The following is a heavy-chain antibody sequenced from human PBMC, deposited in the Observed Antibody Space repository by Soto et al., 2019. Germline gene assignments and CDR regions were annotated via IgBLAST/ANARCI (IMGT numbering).Heavy chain of an antibody. CDR2: IVTIFGIP. CDR3: ARDSHSAGGWFDP. J-gene: IGHJ5*02. D-gene: IGHD2-15*01. Sequence: QVQLLQSGAEVKKPGSSVKVSCKASGGTFSTTAITWVRQAPGQGLEWMGGIVTIFGIPNYAQKFQGRLAITADKYTNTAYMELISLRSEDTAVYYCARDSHSAGGWFDPWGLGTLVTVSS. CDR1: GGTFSTTA. V-gene: IGHV1-69*17.